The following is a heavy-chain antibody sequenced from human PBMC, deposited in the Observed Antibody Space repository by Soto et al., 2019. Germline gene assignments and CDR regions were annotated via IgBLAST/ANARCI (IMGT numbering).Heavy chain of an antibody. CDR3: ARDLAAGDY. CDR2: FNPTSGST. Sequence: QVQLVQSGAEVKKPGASVKLSCKACGYTFINYYIHWVRQAPGQGLEWMGIFNPTSGSTNYAQKFQGRVTLTMDTSTRTVYMELSSLRFDDTAVYYCARDLAAGDYWGQGTLVTVSS. V-gene: IGHV1-46*01. J-gene: IGHJ4*02. CDR1: GYTFINYY. D-gene: IGHD6-13*01.